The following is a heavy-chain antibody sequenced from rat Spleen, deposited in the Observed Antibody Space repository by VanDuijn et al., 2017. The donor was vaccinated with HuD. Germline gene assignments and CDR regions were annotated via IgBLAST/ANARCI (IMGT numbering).Heavy chain of an antibody. D-gene: IGHD1-10*01. CDR3: ARPFNNYDVMDA. Sequence: EVQLVESDGGLVQPGRSLKLSCAASGFTFSDYYMAWVRQAPTKGLEWVATISYDGSSTYYRDSVKGRFTISRDNAKSTLYLQMDSLRSEDTATYYCARPFNNYDVMDAWGQGASVTVSS. V-gene: IGHV5-29*01. CDR1: GFTFSDYY. CDR2: ISYDGSST. J-gene: IGHJ4*01.